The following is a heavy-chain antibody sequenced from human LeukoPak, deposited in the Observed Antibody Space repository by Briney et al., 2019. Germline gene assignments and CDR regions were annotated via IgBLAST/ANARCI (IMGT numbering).Heavy chain of an antibody. D-gene: IGHD3-10*01. V-gene: IGHV3-23*01. CDR1: GITLSNYG. Sequence: GGSLRLSCAVSGITLSNYGMSWVRQAPGKWLECVAGISGSGGSTNYADSVKGRFTISRDNPKNTLFLHMNSLRGEDTGLYFCAKRGVVIRVVLVGFHKEAYYFDSWGRGALVTVSS. J-gene: IGHJ4*02. CDR2: ISGSGGST. CDR3: AKRGVVIRVVLVGFHKEAYYFDS.